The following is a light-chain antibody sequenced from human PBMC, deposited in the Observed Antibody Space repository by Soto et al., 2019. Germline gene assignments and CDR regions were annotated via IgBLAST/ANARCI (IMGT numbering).Light chain of an antibody. Sequence: EIVLTQSPATLSLSPGERATLSCRASQNISIYLAWYQQKPGQAPRLLIYDASNRATGIPARFSGSGSGTDFTLTISRLEPEDFAVYYCQQYGSSPGTFGQGTKVDIK. CDR2: DAS. J-gene: IGKJ1*01. CDR3: QQYGSSPGT. CDR1: QNISIY. V-gene: IGKV3-11*01.